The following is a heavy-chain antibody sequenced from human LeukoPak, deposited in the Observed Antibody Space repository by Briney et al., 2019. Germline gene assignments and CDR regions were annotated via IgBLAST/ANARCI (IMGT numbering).Heavy chain of an antibody. CDR1: GFTFSNNG. CDR2: ISDGGGNT. CDR3: ARDLSGAMDV. Sequence: GGSLRLSCAASGFTFSNNGMTWVRQAPGKGLEWVSSISDGGGNTYYADSVRGRFTISRDNSKSTLYLHMSSLRAEDTALYYCARDLSGAMDVWGQGTTVTVSS. J-gene: IGHJ6*02. D-gene: IGHD6-25*01. V-gene: IGHV3-23*01.